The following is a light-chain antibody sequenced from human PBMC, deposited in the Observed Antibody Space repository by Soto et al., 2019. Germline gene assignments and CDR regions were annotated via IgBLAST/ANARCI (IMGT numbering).Light chain of an antibody. CDR3: SPYTSTGTVL. CDR2: EVS. V-gene: IGLV2-14*01. J-gene: IGLJ2*01. CDR1: SSDVGAYKY. Sequence: QSALTQPASVSGSPGQSITISCTGTSSDVGAYKYVSWYQQHPGKAPRLMISEVSLRPSGVSNRFSGSKSGNTASLTIAGVQAEDEADYYCSPYTSTGTVLFGGGTKLTVL.